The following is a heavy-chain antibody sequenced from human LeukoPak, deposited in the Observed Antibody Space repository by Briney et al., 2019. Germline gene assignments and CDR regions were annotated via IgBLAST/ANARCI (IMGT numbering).Heavy chain of an antibody. V-gene: IGHV1-2*02. J-gene: IGHJ4*02. CDR3: XRXRWXSGYDPSYFDY. D-gene: IGHD5-12*01. CDR2: INPNSGGT. CDR1: GYTFTGYY. Sequence: ASVTVSCKASGYTFTGYYMHWVRQAPGQGLGWMGWINPNSGGTNYAQKFQGRVTMTRDTSISTAYMELSRLRSDDTAVYYCXRXRWXSGYDPSYFDYWGQGTLVTVSS.